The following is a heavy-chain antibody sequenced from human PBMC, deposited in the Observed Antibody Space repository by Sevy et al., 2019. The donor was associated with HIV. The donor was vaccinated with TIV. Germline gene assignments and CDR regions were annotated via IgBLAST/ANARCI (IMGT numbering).Heavy chain of an antibody. V-gene: IGHV3-7*01. CDR1: GFTFSSYW. Sequence: GGSLRLSCAASGFTFSSYWMSWVRQAPGKGLEWVANIKQDGSEKYYVDSVKGRFTISRDNAKNSLYLQMNSLRAEDTAVYYCAAATADTAMAYPFDYWGQGTLVTVSS. CDR2: IKQDGSEK. D-gene: IGHD5-18*01. CDR3: AAATADTAMAYPFDY. J-gene: IGHJ4*02.